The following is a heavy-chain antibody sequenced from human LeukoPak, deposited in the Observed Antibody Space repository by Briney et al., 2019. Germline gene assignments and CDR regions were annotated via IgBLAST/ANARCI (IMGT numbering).Heavy chain of an antibody. V-gene: IGHV1-69*01. J-gene: IGHJ4*02. CDR3: VRELVYSGFDWQDY. Sequence: SVKVSCKASGDTFRKSAITWVRQAPGQGLEWMGGIIPMFNIEKYAQKFQGRVSITADESTNTAYMELSSLRSDDTAVYYCVRELVYSGFDWQDYWGQGTLVTVSS. D-gene: IGHD5-12*01. CDR2: IIPMFNIE. CDR1: GDTFRKSA.